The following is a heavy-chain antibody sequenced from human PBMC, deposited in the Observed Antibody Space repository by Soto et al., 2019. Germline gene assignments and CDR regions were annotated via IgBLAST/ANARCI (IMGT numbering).Heavy chain of an antibody. Sequence: QVHLQQWGAGLLKPSETLSLTCAVDGGSFSGYHWTWIRQFPGQGLEWIGEIIHSGRDNYNPSLSGRVRLSIDPSKKQFSLKLTSVTASDTALYYCARRPPRGIGGGDYKGLDIWGRGTLVTVSS. V-gene: IGHV4-34*12. CDR3: ARRPPRGIGGGDYKGLDI. CDR1: GGSFSGYH. D-gene: IGHD4-17*01. CDR2: IIHSGRD. J-gene: IGHJ2*01.